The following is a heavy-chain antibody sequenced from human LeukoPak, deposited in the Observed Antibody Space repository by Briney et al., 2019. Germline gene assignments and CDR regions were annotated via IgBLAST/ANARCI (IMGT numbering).Heavy chain of an antibody. Sequence: SETLSLTRTVSGGSISSGSYYWSWIRQPAGKGLEWIGRIYTSGSTNYNPSLKSRVTISVDTSKNQFSLKLSSVTAADTAVYYCARDGYSSSWLFFDYWGQGTLVTVSS. CDR1: GGSISSGSYY. V-gene: IGHV4-61*02. CDR3: ARDGYSSSWLFFDY. D-gene: IGHD6-13*01. J-gene: IGHJ4*02. CDR2: IYTSGST.